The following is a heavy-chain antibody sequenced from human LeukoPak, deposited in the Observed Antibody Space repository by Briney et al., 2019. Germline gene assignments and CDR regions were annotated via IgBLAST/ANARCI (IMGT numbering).Heavy chain of an antibody. D-gene: IGHD6-19*01. V-gene: IGHV1-2*02. CDR3: ARPRKGQWLVLD. CDR1: GYTFTGYY. J-gene: IGHJ4*02. Sequence: GASVKVSCKASGYTFTGYYMHWVRQAPRQGLEWMGWINPNSGGTNYAQKFQGRVTMTRDTSISTAYMELSRLRSDDTAVYYCARPRKGQWLVLDWGQGTLVTVSS. CDR2: INPNSGGT.